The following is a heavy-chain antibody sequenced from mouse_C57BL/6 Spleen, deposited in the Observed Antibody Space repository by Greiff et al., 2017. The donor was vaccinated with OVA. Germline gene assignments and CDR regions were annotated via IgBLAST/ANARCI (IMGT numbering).Heavy chain of an antibody. V-gene: IGHV1-54*01. CDR2: INPGSGGT. Sequence: VNVVESGAELVRPGTSVKVSCKASGYAFTNYLIEWVKQRPGQGLEWIGVINPGSGGTNYNEKFKGKATLTADKSSSTAYMQLSSLTSEDSAVYFCARSGGEEFAYWGQGTLVTVSA. CDR1: GYAFTNYL. J-gene: IGHJ3*01. D-gene: IGHD3-1*01. CDR3: ARSGGEEFAY.